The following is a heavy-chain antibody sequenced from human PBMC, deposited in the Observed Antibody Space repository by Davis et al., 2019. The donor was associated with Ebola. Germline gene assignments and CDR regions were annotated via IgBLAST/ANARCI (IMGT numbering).Heavy chain of an antibody. Sequence: PGGSLRLSCAASGFVFSSYVMSWVRRAPGKGLEWVSTLGLSADTYYADSVKGRFTISRDNSKNTLYLQMNSPRVEDTAIYYCAKDTSNVWFDVWGPGTMVTVSS. CDR2: LGLSADT. V-gene: IGHV3-23*01. J-gene: IGHJ3*01. CDR3: AKDTSNVWFDV. D-gene: IGHD6-19*01. CDR1: GFVFSSYV.